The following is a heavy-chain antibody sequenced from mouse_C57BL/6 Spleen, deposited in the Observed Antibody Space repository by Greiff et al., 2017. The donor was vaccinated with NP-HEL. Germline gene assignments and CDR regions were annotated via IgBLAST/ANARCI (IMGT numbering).Heavy chain of an antibody. J-gene: IGHJ4*01. V-gene: IGHV1-5*01. Sequence: VQLQQSGTVLARPGASVKMSCKTSGYTFTSYWMHWVKQRPGQGLEWIGAIYPGNSDTSYNQKFKGKAKLTAVTSASTAYMELSSLTNEDSAVYYCTRILYGRDAMDYWGQVTSVTVSS. CDR3: TRILYGRDAMDY. CDR2: IYPGNSDT. D-gene: IGHD1-1*01. CDR1: GYTFTSYW.